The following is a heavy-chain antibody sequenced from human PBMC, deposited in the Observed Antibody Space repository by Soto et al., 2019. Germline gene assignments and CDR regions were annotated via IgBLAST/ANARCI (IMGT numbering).Heavy chain of an antibody. CDR1: GFXCSSYG. CDR3: ARAAADHYGMDV. Sequence: XLRLSCAASGFXCSSYGVRWVRQAPGKGLEWVAVIWYDGSNKYYADSVKGRFTISRDNYKNTLYLQMNSLRAEDKAVYYCARAAADHYGMDVWGQGTTVTVSS. D-gene: IGHD6-13*01. J-gene: IGHJ6*02. CDR2: IWYDGSNK. V-gene: IGHV3-33*01.